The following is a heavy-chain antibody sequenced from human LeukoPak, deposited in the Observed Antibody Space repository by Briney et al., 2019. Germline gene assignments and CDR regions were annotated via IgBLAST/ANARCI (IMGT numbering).Heavy chain of an antibody. V-gene: IGHV3-23*01. J-gene: IGHJ4*02. D-gene: IGHD2-8*02. CDR3: AKQPTVVNGRDY. Sequence: GGSLRLSCAASGFTFSSYAMSWVRQAPGKGLEWVSAISGSGGSTYYADSVKGRLTISRDNSKNTLYLQMNSLRAEDTAVYYCAKQPTVVNGRDYWGQGTLVTVSS. CDR1: GFTFSSYA. CDR2: ISGSGGST.